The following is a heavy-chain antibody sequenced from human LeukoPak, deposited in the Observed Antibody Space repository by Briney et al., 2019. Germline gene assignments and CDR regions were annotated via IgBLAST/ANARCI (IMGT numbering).Heavy chain of an antibody. D-gene: IGHD2-2*02. J-gene: IGHJ5*02. CDR3: ARHPEYCSSTSCYTGFDP. V-gene: IGHV4-34*01. Sequence: TSETLSLTCAVYGGSFSGYYWSWIRQPPGKGLEWIGEINHSGSTNYNPSLKSRVTISVDTSKNQFSLKLSSVTAADTAVYYCARHPEYCSSTSCYTGFDPWGQGTLVTVSS. CDR2: INHSGST. CDR1: GGSFSGYY.